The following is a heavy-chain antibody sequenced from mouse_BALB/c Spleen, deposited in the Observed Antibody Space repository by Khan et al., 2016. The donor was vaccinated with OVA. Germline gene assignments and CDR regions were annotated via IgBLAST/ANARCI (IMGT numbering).Heavy chain of an antibody. CDR1: GYSFTGYN. V-gene: IGHV1-39*01. CDR3: ARSTWYFDV. Sequence: VQLKQSGPELEKPGASVKISCKASGYSFTGYNMNWVKQSNGKRLEWIGNIDRHYGGISYNQKFKGKATLTVDKSTNTAYMQLKSLTSEDSAVYYCARSTWYFDVWGAGTTVTVSS. CDR2: IDRHYGGI. J-gene: IGHJ1*01.